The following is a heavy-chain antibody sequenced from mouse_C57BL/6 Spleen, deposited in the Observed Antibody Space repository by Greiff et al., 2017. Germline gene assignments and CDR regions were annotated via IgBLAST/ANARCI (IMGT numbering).Heavy chain of an antibody. CDR2: IDPETGGT. D-gene: IGHD1-1*01. CDR3: TRTGYYGSSYVGFAY. J-gene: IGHJ3*01. Sequence: VQLVESGAELVRPGASVTLSCKASGYTFTDYEMHWVKQTPVHGLEWIGAIDPETGGTAYNQKFKGKAILTADKSSSTAYMELRSLTSEDSAVYYCTRTGYYGSSYVGFAYWGQGTLVTVSA. V-gene: IGHV1-15*01. CDR1: GYTFTDYE.